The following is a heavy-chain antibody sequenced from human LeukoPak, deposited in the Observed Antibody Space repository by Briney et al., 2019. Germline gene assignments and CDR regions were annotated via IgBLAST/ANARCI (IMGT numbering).Heavy chain of an antibody. Sequence: PGGSLRLSCAASGFTFRSYGMHWVRQAPGKGLEWVGIIWYDGSNKYYADSVKGRFTISRDNSKNTMYLQMNSLRGEDTAVYYCAKSIVATTYFDYWGQGTLVTVSS. J-gene: IGHJ4*02. CDR2: IWYDGSNK. CDR3: AKSIVATTYFDY. V-gene: IGHV3-33*06. D-gene: IGHD5-12*01. CDR1: GFTFRSYG.